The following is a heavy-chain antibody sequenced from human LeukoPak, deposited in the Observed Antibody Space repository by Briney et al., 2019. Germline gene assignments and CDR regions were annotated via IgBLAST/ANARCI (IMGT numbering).Heavy chain of an antibody. Sequence: GASVKVSCKASGYTFTSHGISWVRQAPGQGLEWMGWMSAYNGNTDYAQKLQGRVTMTTDTFTNTAYVELRSLRSDDTAVYYCARGYPYFEYWGQGTLVPVSS. CDR2: MSAYNGNT. D-gene: IGHD2-2*02. CDR3: ARGYPYFEY. CDR1: GYTFTSHG. V-gene: IGHV1-18*01. J-gene: IGHJ4*02.